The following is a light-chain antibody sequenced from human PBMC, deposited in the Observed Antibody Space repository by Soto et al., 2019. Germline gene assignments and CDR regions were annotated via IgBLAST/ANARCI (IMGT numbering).Light chain of an antibody. Sequence: EIVLTQSPGTLSLSPGERATLSCRASQSVSSSYLAWYQQKPGQAPRLLIYGASSRATGIPDRFSGSGSGTEFPLTISRLEPEDFAVYYCHQYGSSPYTFGQGTKLEIK. J-gene: IGKJ2*01. V-gene: IGKV3-20*01. CDR2: GAS. CDR1: QSVSSSY. CDR3: HQYGSSPYT.